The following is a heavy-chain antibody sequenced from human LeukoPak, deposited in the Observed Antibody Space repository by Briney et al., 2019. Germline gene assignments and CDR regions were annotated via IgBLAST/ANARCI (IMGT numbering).Heavy chain of an antibody. CDR1: GYTFTDYY. J-gene: IGHJ4*02. CDR2: VDPEDGET. Sequence: GASVKVSCKASGYTFTDYYMHWVQQAPGKGLEWMGRVDPEDGETIYAEKFQGRVTITADTSTDTAYMELSSLRSEDTAVYYCVNWRRIQLWSSFDYWGQGTLVTVSS. D-gene: IGHD5-18*01. CDR3: VNWRRIQLWSSFDY. V-gene: IGHV1-69-2*01.